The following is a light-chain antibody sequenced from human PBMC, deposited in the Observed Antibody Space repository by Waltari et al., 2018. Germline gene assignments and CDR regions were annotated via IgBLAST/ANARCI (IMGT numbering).Light chain of an antibody. CDR3: LQDYAYPRT. V-gene: IGKV1-6*01. J-gene: IGKJ1*01. CDR1: QSIRSD. CDR2: AAS. Sequence: IQLTQSPSSLSVSVADRVTITCRASQSIRSDLGWYQLRPGKAPKLLLYAASRLHSGVPSRFSGGGSGTDFTLTISSLQPEDFATYYCLQDYAYPRTFGPGTTV.